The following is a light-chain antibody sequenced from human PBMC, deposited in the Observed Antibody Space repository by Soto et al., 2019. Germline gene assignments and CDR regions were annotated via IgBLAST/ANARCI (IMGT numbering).Light chain of an antibody. Sequence: DIVMTQSPDSLAVSLGERATINSKSSQSVLCSSNNKNYLAWYQQKAGQPPKLLIYWASTRESGVPDRFSGSGSGTDFTLTISSLQAEDVAVYYCQQHYNTPWTFGQGTKVEI. CDR1: QSVLCSSNNKNY. J-gene: IGKJ1*01. CDR3: QQHYNTPWT. CDR2: WAS. V-gene: IGKV4-1*01.